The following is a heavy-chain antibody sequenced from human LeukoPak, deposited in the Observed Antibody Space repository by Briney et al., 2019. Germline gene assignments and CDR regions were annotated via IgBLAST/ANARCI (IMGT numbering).Heavy chain of an antibody. J-gene: IGHJ4*02. CDR2: IYTSGGT. V-gene: IGHV4-4*07. D-gene: IGHD2-2*01. Sequence: PSETLSLTCSASGVSISYYYWTWIRKPAGKGLEWIGRIYTSGGTNYNPSLKSRVTMSVDTSKNQFSLKLSSVTAAGTAVYYCARRVVPASHVDYWGQGTLVTVSS. CDR1: GVSISYYY. CDR3: ARRVVPASHVDY.